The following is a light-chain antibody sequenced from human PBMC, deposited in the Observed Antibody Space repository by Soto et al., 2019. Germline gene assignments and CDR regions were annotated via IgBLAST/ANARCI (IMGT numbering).Light chain of an antibody. Sequence: QSVLTQSPSASASLGSSVTLTCTLSSSHSSYINALPQQQPQKAPGSLMKVEGSGSYDKGSGVPDRSSCSSSGADRHLTISNLQYEDEADYFSETWDNNTWVFGGGTKVTVL. V-gene: IGLV4-60*02. CDR1: SSHSSYI. CDR3: ETWDNNTWV. J-gene: IGLJ3*02. CDR2: VEGSGSY.